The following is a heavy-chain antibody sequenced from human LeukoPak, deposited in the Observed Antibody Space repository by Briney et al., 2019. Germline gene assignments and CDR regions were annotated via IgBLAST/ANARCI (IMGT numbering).Heavy chain of an antibody. V-gene: IGHV3-23*01. D-gene: IGHD5-18*01. J-gene: IGHJ4*02. Sequence: GGSLRLSCVVSGFTFSNYAMNWVRQVPGKGLEWVSAISGGGDSTYYADSVKGRFTISRDNSKNTLYLQMNSLRAEDTAVYYCAKTAMVAYYFDYWGQGTLVTVSS. CDR1: GFTFSNYA. CDR3: AKTAMVAYYFDY. CDR2: ISGGGDST.